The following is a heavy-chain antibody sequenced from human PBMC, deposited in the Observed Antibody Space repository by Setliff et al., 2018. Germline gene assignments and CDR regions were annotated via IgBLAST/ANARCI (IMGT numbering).Heavy chain of an antibody. CDR3: TRGRPTANPYYYYYMDV. CDR2: INAGNGDT. Sequence: GASVKVSCKASGYTFSNYAIHRVRQAPGQRLEWMGWINAGNGDTKYSQDFQGRVTITRDTIASTAYMDLSSLRSDDMAVYYCTRGRPTANPYYYYYMDVWGKGTTVTVSS. CDR1: GYTFSNYA. V-gene: IGHV1-3*03. D-gene: IGHD4-4*01. J-gene: IGHJ6*03.